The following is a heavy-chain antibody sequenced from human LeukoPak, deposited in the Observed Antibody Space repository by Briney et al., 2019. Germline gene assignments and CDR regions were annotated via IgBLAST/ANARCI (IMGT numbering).Heavy chain of an antibody. V-gene: IGHV4-34*01. CDR3: ARGRWYYDSSGYYAA. CDR2: INHSGST. D-gene: IGHD3-22*01. CDR1: GGSFSGYY. J-gene: IGHJ4*02. Sequence: SETLSLTCAVYGGSFSGYYWSWIRQPPGKGLEWIGEINHSGSTNYNPSLKSRVTISVDTSKNQFPLKLSSVTAADTAVYYCARGRWYYDSSGYYAAWGQGTLVTVSS.